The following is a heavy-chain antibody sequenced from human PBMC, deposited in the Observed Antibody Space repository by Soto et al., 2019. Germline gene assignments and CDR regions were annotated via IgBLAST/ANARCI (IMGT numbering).Heavy chain of an antibody. J-gene: IGHJ6*04. Sequence: EVQLLESGGGLEQPGGSLRLSCAASGFTFSSHAMSWVRQAPGKGLEWVSAVSGSGASTYYADSVKGRFNVSRDNSKNTLYLQMNSLRAEDTAVYYCAMPPSTASNTYYYYYGLDAWGKGAAVTVSS. D-gene: IGHD4-17*01. V-gene: IGHV3-23*01. CDR2: VSGSGAST. CDR1: GFTFSSHA. CDR3: AMPPSTASNTYYYYYGLDA.